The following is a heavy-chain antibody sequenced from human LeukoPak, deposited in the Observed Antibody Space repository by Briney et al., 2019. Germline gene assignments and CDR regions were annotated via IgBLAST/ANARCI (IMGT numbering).Heavy chain of an antibody. V-gene: IGHV1-69*05. CDR2: IIPIFGTA. D-gene: IGHD3-22*01. CDR1: GGTFSSYA. CDR3: ARGKRPATYYYDSSGYSYYFDY. Sequence: ASAKVSCKASGGTFSSYAISWVRQAPGQGLEWMGGIIPIFGTANYAQKFQGRVTITTDESTSTAYMELSSLRSEDTAVYYCARGKRPATYYYDSSGYSYYFDYWGQGTLVTVSS. J-gene: IGHJ4*02.